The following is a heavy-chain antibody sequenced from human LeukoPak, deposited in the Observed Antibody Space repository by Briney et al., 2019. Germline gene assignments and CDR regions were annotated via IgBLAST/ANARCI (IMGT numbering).Heavy chain of an antibody. CDR2: IIPIFGTA. J-gene: IGHJ6*03. CDR3: ARNYLYCGGDCSGYYYMDV. CDR1: GSTFSSYA. D-gene: IGHD2-21*02. V-gene: IGHV1-69*05. Sequence: ASVKVSRKASGSTFSSYAISWVRQAPGQGLEWMGGIIPIFGTANYAQKFQGRATITTDESTSTAYMELSSLRSEDTAVYYCARNYLYCGGDCSGYYYMDVWGKGTTVTVSS.